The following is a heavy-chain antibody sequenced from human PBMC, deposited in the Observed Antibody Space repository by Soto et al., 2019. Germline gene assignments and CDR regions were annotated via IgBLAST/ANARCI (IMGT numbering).Heavy chain of an antibody. V-gene: IGHV3-7*05. CDR3: AKARDQQWVRLPFDY. CDR2: LDQGGGEK. J-gene: IGHJ4*02. CDR1: EFSFSDYW. Sequence: EVHLVESGGGLVQPGGSLRLSCAASEFSFSDYWMAWVRQAPGKGLEWVANLDQGGGEKHYVDSVKGRFTISRDNAKNSLYLQMNSLTAEDTAMYYCAKARDQQWVRLPFDYWGQGILVIVSS. D-gene: IGHD6-19*01.